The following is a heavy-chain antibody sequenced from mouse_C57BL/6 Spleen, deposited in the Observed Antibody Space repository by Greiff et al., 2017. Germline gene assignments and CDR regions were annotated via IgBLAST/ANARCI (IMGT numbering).Heavy chain of an antibody. CDR1: GFSLTSYG. V-gene: IGHV2-2*01. Sequence: QVQLKESGPGLVQPSQSLSITCTVSGFSLTSYGVHRVRQSPGKGLEWLGVIWSGGSTDYNAAFISRLSISKDNSKSQVFFKMNSLQADDTAIYYCARSIYYDYEGGFAYWGQGTLVTVAA. D-gene: IGHD2-4*01. CDR3: ARSIYYDYEGGFAY. J-gene: IGHJ3*01. CDR2: IWSGGST.